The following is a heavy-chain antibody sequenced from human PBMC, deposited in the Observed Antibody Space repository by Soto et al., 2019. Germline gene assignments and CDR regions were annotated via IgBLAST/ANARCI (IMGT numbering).Heavy chain of an antibody. CDR2: IIPIFGTA. Sequence: EASVKVSCKASGGTFSSYAISWVRQAPGQGLEWMGGIIPIFGTANYAQKFQGRVTITADKSTSTAYMELSSLRSEDTAVYYCAREAGVAAAAIPINLYYYGMDVWGQGTTVTVSS. CDR1: GGTFSSYA. D-gene: IGHD2-2*01. J-gene: IGHJ6*02. V-gene: IGHV1-69*06. CDR3: AREAGVAAAAIPINLYYYGMDV.